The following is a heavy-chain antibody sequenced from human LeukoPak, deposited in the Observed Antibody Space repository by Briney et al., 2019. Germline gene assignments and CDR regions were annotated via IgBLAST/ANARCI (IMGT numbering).Heavy chain of an antibody. D-gene: IGHD6-13*01. V-gene: IGHV1-2*02. Sequence: ASVKVSCKASGYTFTGYYMHWVRQAPGQGLEWMGWINPNSGGTNYAQKFQGRVTMTRDTSISTAYMELSRLRSDDTAVYYCARGSWEYSSDTFDAFDIWGQGTMVTVSS. J-gene: IGHJ3*02. CDR2: INPNSGGT. CDR3: ARGSWEYSSDTFDAFDI. CDR1: GYTFTGYY.